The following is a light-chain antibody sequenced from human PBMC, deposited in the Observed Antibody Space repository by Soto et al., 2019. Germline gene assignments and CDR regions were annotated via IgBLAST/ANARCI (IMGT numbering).Light chain of an antibody. Sequence: DIQMTQSPSSLSASVGDRVTITCRASQSISSYLNWYQQKPGKAPKLLIYAASSLQSGFPSRFSGSGSGTDFTLTISSLQPEDFATCYCQQSYSTPYTFGQGTKLEIK. V-gene: IGKV1-39*01. CDR1: QSISSY. CDR2: AAS. CDR3: QQSYSTPYT. J-gene: IGKJ2*01.